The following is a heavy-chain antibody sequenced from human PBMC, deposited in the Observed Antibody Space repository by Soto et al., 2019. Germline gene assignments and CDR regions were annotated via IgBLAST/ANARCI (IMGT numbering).Heavy chain of an antibody. CDR1: GYTFTSYD. V-gene: IGHV1-8*01. J-gene: IGHJ4*02. D-gene: IGHD2-15*01. CDR2: MNPNSGNT. Sequence: ASVKVSCKASGYTFTSYDINWVRQATGQGLEWMGWMNPNSGNTGYAQKFHGRVTMTTNTSISTAYMELSSLRSEDTAVFYCEKDYCSGGSCHDYWGQGTLVTVSS. CDR3: EKDYCSGGSCHDY.